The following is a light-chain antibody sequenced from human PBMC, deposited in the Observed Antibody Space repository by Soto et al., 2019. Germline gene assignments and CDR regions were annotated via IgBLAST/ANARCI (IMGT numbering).Light chain of an antibody. CDR1: QNVDNS. V-gene: IGKV3-15*01. CDR3: QHYNNWPPYT. CDR2: GAT. Sequence: EIVMTQSPATLSVSPGERATLSYRASQNVDNSLAWYQQKPGQAPRLLIYGATTRATGIPARFSGSGSGTDFTLTISSLQSEDFAVYYCQHYNNWPPYTFGQGTKVEIK. J-gene: IGKJ2*01.